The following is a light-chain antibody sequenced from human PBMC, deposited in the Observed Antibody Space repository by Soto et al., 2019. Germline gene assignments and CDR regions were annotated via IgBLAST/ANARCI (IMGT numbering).Light chain of an antibody. CDR1: QSVNSNF. CDR2: GSS. Sequence: EIVLTQSPGTLSLSPGERATLSCRTSQSVNSNFLAWYQQKPGQAPRLLVYGSSTRAAGVPDRFSGSGSGTVFTLTISRLEPEDFAVYYCQQYGHSPLLYSFGQGTKLGVK. CDR3: QQYGHSPLLYS. J-gene: IGKJ2*01. V-gene: IGKV3-20*01.